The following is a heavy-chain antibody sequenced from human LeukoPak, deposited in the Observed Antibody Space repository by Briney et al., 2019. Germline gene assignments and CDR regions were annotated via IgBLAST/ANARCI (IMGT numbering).Heavy chain of an antibody. CDR1: GFTFSSYC. CDR3: ARGIAAAGVVGVFDY. CDR2: IYSGGNT. J-gene: IGHJ4*02. D-gene: IGHD6-13*01. Sequence: PGGSLRLSCAASGFTFSSYCMSWVRQAPGKGLEWVSVIYSGGNTHYADSVKGRFTISRDNSKNTLYLQMNSLRAEDTAVYYCARGIAAAGVVGVFDYWGQGTLVTVSS. V-gene: IGHV3-66*01.